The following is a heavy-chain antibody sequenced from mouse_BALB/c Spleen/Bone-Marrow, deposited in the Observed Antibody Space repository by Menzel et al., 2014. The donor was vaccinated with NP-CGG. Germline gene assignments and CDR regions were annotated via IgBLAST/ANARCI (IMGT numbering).Heavy chain of an antibody. V-gene: IGHV7-3*02. D-gene: IGHD1-1*01. CDR1: GFTFTDYY. CDR3: ARDMGLLRFDY. Sequence: EVHLVESGGGLVQPGGSLRLSCATSGFTFTDYYMSWVRQPPGKALEWLGFIRNKANGYTTEYSASVKGRFTISRDNSQSIIYLQMNTLRAEDSATYYCARDMGLLRFDYWGQGTTLTVSS. J-gene: IGHJ2*01. CDR2: IRNKANGYTT.